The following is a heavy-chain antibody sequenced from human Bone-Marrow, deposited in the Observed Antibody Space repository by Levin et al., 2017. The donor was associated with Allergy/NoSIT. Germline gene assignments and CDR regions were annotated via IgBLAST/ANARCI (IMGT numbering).Heavy chain of an antibody. D-gene: IGHD1-26*01. V-gene: IGHV3-15*07. J-gene: IGHJ3*01. Sequence: GESLKISCAASGFSFSDAGMNWVRQAPGKGLEWVGTIKSKSDGGTTDYAAPVKARFNISRDDSTNTLSLQMNSLKTEDAAVYYCTTDRLYSGSYYGCFDFWGQGTTVIVSS. CDR3: TTDRLYSGSYYGCFDF. CDR2: IKSKSDGGTT. CDR1: GFSFSDAG.